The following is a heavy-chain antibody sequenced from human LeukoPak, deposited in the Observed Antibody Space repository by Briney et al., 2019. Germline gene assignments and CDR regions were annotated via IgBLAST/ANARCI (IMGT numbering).Heavy chain of an antibody. CDR1: GFIFSNYA. D-gene: IGHD3-9*01. CDR3: AKWGDYDILTGYYDSDY. V-gene: IGHV3-23*01. Sequence: GASLRLSCAASGFIFSNYAMSWVRQAPGKGLEWVSAIGGRDSGTYYADSVRGWFTVSRDDPKNTLYLQMNTLRAEDTAVYYCAKWGDYDILTGYYDSDYWGQGTLVTVSS. CDR2: IGGRDSGT. J-gene: IGHJ4*02.